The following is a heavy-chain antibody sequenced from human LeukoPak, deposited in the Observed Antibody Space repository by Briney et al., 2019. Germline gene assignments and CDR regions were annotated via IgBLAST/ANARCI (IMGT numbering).Heavy chain of an antibody. CDR1: GGSISSSSHY. CDR3: ARTTVTTIWFDP. V-gene: IGHV4-61*05. J-gene: IGHJ5*02. Sequence: SETLSLTCTVSGGSISSSSHYWGWIRQPPGKGLEWIGYIYYSGSTNYNPSLKSRVTISVDTSKNQFSLKLSSVTAADTAVYYCARTTVTTIWFDPWGQGTLVTVSS. D-gene: IGHD4-17*01. CDR2: IYYSGST.